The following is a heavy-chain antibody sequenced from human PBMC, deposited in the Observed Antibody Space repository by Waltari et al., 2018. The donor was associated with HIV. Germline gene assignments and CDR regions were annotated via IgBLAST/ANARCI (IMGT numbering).Heavy chain of an antibody. V-gene: IGHV3-33*01. CDR2: IWYDGTNK. J-gene: IGHJ6*02. Sequence: QVQLVASGGGVVQPGRSLRLSCAASGFTFRSYGMPWVRQAPGKGLEWVAVIWYDGTNKYYADSVKGRFTISRDNSKNTLYLQMNSLRAEDTAVYYCARDRSEGGGYYYYGLDVWGQGTTVTVSS. CDR3: ARDRSEGGGYYYYGLDV. CDR1: GFTFRSYG. D-gene: IGHD2-15*01.